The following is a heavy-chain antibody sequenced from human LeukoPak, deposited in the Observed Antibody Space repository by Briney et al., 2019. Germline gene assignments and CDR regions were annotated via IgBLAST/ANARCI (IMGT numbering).Heavy chain of an antibody. CDR2: INYSGTT. CDR3: ARDPRLYCSGSSCFQSYYFDL. D-gene: IGHD2-15*01. CDR1: GGSLNTYY. Sequence: SETLSLTCTVSGGSLNTYYWSWLRQPPGKGLEWIGCINYSGTTNYNPSLKNRVPISVDTSKNHFSLRLTSVTAADTAVYYCARDPRLYCSGSSCFQSYYFDLWGLGALVSVSS. J-gene: IGHJ2*01. V-gene: IGHV4-59*01.